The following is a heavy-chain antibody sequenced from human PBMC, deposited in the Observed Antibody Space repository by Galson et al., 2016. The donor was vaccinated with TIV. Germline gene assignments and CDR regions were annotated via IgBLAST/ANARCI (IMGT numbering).Heavy chain of an antibody. CDR3: AKVPRIVLVIGDPYFFDY. Sequence: LRLSCAAARFTFSSHGMSWVRQAPGKGLEWVSGISAGGGTTHYADSVKGRFTISRDNSRNTLYLQMNSLRAEDTAVYYCAKVPRIVLVIGDPYFFDYWGQGTLVTVSS. V-gene: IGHV3-23*01. J-gene: IGHJ4*02. CDR1: RFTFSSHG. D-gene: IGHD3-22*01. CDR2: ISAGGGTT.